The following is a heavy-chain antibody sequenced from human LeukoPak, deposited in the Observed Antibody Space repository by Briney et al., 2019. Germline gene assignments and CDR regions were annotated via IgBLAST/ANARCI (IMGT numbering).Heavy chain of an antibody. J-gene: IGHJ4*02. CDR1: GFTFSNYA. Sequence: PGGSLRLSCAASGFTFSNYAMNWVRQAPGKGLEWVSVISGSGHSTHYADSVKGRFTISRDNSKNTLYLQMNSLRAEDTAVYYCAKRAATTLYFDYWGQGTLVIVSS. CDR3: AKRAATTLYFDY. CDR2: ISGSGHST. D-gene: IGHD1-26*01. V-gene: IGHV3-23*01.